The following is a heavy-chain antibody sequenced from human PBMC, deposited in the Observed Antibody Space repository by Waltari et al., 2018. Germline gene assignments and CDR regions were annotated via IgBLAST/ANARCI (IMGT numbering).Heavy chain of an antibody. CDR1: GFTFSSYS. V-gene: IGHV3-21*01. Sequence: EVQLVESGGGLVKPGGSLRLSCAASGFTFSSYSMNWVRQAPGKGLEGVSSISSSSSYIYYADSVKGRFTISRDNAKNSLYLQMNSLRAEDTAVYYCARSPHSAGTNYWGQGTLVTVSS. CDR2: ISSSSSYI. D-gene: IGHD6-13*01. CDR3: ARSPHSAGTNY. J-gene: IGHJ4*02.